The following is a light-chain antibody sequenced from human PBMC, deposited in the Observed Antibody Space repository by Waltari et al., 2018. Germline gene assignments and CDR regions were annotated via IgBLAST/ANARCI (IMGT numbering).Light chain of an antibody. V-gene: IGKV3-11*01. CDR3: QQRRSWPLT. J-gene: IGKJ4*01. CDR2: DTS. Sequence: EIVLTQSPATLSLSPGERATLSCRASHSVDWYLAWYQQRPGQPPRHLIYDTSNRAPGIPARFSGSGSDTDFTLTISSLEPEDFAVYYCQQRRSWPLTFGGGTKVEIE. CDR1: HSVDWY.